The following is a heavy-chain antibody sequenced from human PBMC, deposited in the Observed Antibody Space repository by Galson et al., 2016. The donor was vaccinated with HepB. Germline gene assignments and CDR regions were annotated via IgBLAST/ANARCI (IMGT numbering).Heavy chain of an antibody. J-gene: IGHJ4*02. CDR2: ISYDGSNK. V-gene: IGHV3-30*18. CDR3: AKDPYYYGSGSYLYFHY. Sequence: SLRLSCAASGFTFSRYGMHWVRQAPGKGLEWVTFISYDGSNKYYADSVKGRFTISRDNSKNTLYLQMNSLRADDTAVYYCAKDPYYYGSGSYLYFHYWGQGTLVTVSS. D-gene: IGHD3-10*01. CDR1: GFTFSRYG.